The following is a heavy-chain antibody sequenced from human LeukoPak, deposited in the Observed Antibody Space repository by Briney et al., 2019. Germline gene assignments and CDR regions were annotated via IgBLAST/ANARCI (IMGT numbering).Heavy chain of an antibody. CDR3: ARDYSSSWLRFFDY. V-gene: IGHV3-48*03. CDR1: IFTFSSYE. Sequence: GGSLRLSCAASIFTFSSYEMNWVRQAPGKGLKWVSYISGSGIKHYADSVKGRFTISRDNAKNSLYLQMNSLRAEDTAVYYCARDYSSSWLRFFDYWGQGTLVTVSS. CDR2: ISGSGIK. J-gene: IGHJ4*02. D-gene: IGHD6-6*01.